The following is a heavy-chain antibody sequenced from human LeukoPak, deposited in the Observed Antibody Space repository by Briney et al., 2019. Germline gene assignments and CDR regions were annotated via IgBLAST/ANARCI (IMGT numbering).Heavy chain of an antibody. V-gene: IGHV3-21*04. J-gene: IGHJ3*02. CDR1: GLTFSTYS. D-gene: IGHD3-22*01. Sequence: GGSLRLSCAASGLTFSTYSMNWVRQAPGKGLEWVSSISSSSGFIYYADSVKGRFTISRDNAENSLYLQMKSLRAEDTAVYYCARESPYDSSGLNDAFDIWGQGTMVTVSS. CDR2: ISSSSGFI. CDR3: ARESPYDSSGLNDAFDI.